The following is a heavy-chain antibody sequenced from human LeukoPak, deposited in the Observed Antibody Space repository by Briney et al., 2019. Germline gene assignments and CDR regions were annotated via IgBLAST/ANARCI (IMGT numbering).Heavy chain of an antibody. J-gene: IGHJ6*04. D-gene: IGHD3-16*01. CDR2: TTSKGNNYIT. Sequence: GGSLRLSCVVSGLTLSDQYMEWVRQAPGKGLEWVGRTTSKGNNYITEYAASVRGRFAISRDDSRNSVYLQMNSLKTEDTAVYYCARMTFGGMDVWGKRATVTVSS. CDR1: GLTLSDQY. V-gene: IGHV3-72*01. CDR3: ARMTFGGMDV.